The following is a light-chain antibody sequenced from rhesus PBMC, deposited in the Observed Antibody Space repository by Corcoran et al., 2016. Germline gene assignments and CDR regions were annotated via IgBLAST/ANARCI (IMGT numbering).Light chain of an antibody. CDR1: ESVGSY. CDR2: SAY. J-gene: IGKJ2*01. CDR3: QQYNDLLPS. V-gene: IGKV3-40*03. Sequence: EIVMTQSPATLSLSPGETATLSCRASESVGSYLAWYQQKPGQAPKLLVHSAYFRATGIPDRFSGSGSRTEFTLTISSLEPEDVGVYHCQQYNDLLPSFSQGTKVEIK.